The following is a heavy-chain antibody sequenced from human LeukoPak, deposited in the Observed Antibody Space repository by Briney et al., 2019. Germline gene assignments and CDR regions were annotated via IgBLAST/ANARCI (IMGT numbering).Heavy chain of an antibody. J-gene: IGHJ3*02. CDR2: INHSGST. CDR3: ARGYDFWSGLGGDAFDI. Sequence: SETLSLTCAVYGGSFSGYYWSWIRQPPGKGLEWIGEINHSGSTNYNPSLKSRVTISVDTSKNQFSLKLSSVTAADTAVYYCARGYDFWSGLGGDAFDIWGQGTMVTVSS. D-gene: IGHD3-3*01. V-gene: IGHV4-34*01. CDR1: GGSFSGYY.